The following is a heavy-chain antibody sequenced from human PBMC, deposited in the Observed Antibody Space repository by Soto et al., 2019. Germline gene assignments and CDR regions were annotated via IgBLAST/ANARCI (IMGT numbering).Heavy chain of an antibody. CDR2: ISYDGSNK. Sequence: PGGSLRLSCAASGFTFSSYGMHWVRQAPGKGPEWVAVISYDGSNKYYADSVKGRFTISRDNSKNTLYLQMNSLRAEDTAVYYCGKVGGGGRGYYFDYWGQGTLVTVSS. D-gene: IGHD3-16*01. CDR1: GFTFSSYG. V-gene: IGHV3-30*18. J-gene: IGHJ4*02. CDR3: GKVGGGGRGYYFDY.